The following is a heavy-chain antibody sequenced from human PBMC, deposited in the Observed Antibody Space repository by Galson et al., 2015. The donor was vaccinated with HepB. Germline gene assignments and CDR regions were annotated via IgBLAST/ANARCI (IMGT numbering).Heavy chain of an antibody. D-gene: IGHD4-17*01. J-gene: IGHJ3*02. Sequence: SLRLSCAASGFTFSSYAMHWVRQAPGKGPEWVAVISYDGSNKYYADSVKGRFTISRDNSKNTLYLQMNSLRAEDTAVYYCARAETIRDAFDIWGQGTMVTVSS. V-gene: IGHV3-30-3*01. CDR1: GFTFSSYA. CDR2: ISYDGSNK. CDR3: ARAETIRDAFDI.